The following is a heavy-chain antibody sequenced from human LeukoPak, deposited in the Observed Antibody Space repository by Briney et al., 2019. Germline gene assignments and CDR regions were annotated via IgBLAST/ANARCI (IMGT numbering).Heavy chain of an antibody. D-gene: IGHD4-17*01. CDR3: ARVGDYGVYYFDY. Sequence: GASVKVSCKASGYTFTGYYMHWVRQAPGQGLEWMGRINPNSGGTNYAQKFQGRVTMTRDTSISTAYMELSRLRSDDTAVYYCARVGDYGVYYFDYWGQGTLVTVSS. CDR1: GYTFTGYY. V-gene: IGHV1-2*06. J-gene: IGHJ4*02. CDR2: INPNSGGT.